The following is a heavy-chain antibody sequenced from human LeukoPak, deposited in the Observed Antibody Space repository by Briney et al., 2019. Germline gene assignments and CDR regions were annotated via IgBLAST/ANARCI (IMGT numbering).Heavy chain of an antibody. CDR2: ISNGGGST. D-gene: IGHD3-3*01. CDR1: GFTFSSYA. CDR3: ARPYYDIWSAYVY. J-gene: IGHJ4*02. V-gene: IGHV3-64*01. Sequence: GXXLRLSCAASGFTFSSYAMHWVRQAPGKGVEYVSAISNGGGSTQYANYVKGRFTIYRDNYKNNMYVKMDRERGEDVAVYYCARPYYDIWSAYVYWGQGTLVTVSS.